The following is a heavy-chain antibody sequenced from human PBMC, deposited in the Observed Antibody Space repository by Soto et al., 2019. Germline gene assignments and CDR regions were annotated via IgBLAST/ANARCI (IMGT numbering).Heavy chain of an antibody. Sequence: QVQLVQSGAEVKKPGASVKVSCKASGYTFTSYGISWVRQAPGQGLEWMGWISAYNGNTNYAQKLQGRVTMTTDTSTSTAYMELRSLRSDDTAVYYCARAAVQDYDILTGYSFDPWGQGTLVTVSS. J-gene: IGHJ5*02. CDR2: ISAYNGNT. CDR3: ARAAVQDYDILTGYSFDP. CDR1: GYTFTSYG. V-gene: IGHV1-18*01. D-gene: IGHD3-9*01.